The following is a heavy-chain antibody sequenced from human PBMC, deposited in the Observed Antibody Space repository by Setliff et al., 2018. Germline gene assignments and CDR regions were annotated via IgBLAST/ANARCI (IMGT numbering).Heavy chain of an antibody. J-gene: IGHJ4*02. D-gene: IGHD3-22*01. CDR1: TFSFSSYW. CDR3: VRDWYFYDTSGYFKGAPLDY. Sequence: PGGSLRLSCAASTFSFSSYWMSWVRQAPGKGLEWVANIKQDGSEKYYVDSVKGRFTISRDNAKNSLYLQMNSLRAEDSAVYYCVRDWYFYDTSGYFKGAPLDYWGQGTPVTVSS. CDR2: IKQDGSEK. V-gene: IGHV3-7*03.